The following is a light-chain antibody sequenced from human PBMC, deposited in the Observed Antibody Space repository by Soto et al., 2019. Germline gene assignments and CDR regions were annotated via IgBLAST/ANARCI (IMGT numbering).Light chain of an antibody. CDR2: DAS. J-gene: IGKJ5*01. Sequence: EIVLTQSPATLSLSPGERATLSCRAIQSVSRYLAWYQQKPGQAPRLLIYDASNRATGIPARFSGSGSGTDYTLTISSLEPEDFAVYYCQQRNSWPPTFTFGQGTRLEIK. V-gene: IGKV3-11*01. CDR3: QQRNSWPPTFT. CDR1: QSVSRY.